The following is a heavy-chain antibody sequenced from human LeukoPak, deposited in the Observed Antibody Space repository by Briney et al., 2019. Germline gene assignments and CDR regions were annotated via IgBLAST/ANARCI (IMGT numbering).Heavy chain of an antibody. CDR1: GGSIGSGSYY. Sequence: SETLSLTCAVSGGSIGSGSYYWSWIRQPAGKGLEWIGRIYISGSTNYNPSLKSRVTMSVDTSKNQFSLKLSSVTAADTAVYYCGRETSQKGAHYMDVWGKGTTVTISS. CDR3: GRETSQKGAHYMDV. V-gene: IGHV4-61*02. CDR2: IYISGST. D-gene: IGHD3-16*01. J-gene: IGHJ6*03.